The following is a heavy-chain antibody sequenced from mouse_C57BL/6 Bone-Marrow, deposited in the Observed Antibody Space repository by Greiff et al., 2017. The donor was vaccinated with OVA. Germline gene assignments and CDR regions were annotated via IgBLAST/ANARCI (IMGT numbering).Heavy chain of an antibody. CDR3: ARRNHYYAMDY. V-gene: IGHV5-15*01. J-gene: IGHJ4*01. CDR2: ISNLAYSI. CDR1: GFTFSDYG. Sequence: EVQLVESGGGLVQPGGSLKLSCAASGFTFSDYGMAWVRQAPRKGPEWVAFISNLAYSIYYADTVTGRITISRENAKNTLYLELSSLRSEDTAMYYCARRNHYYAMDYWGQGTSVTVSS.